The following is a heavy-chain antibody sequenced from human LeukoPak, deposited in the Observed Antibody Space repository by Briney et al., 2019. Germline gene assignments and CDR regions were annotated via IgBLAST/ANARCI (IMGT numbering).Heavy chain of an antibody. J-gene: IGHJ4*02. D-gene: IGHD5-24*01. Sequence: PGGSLRLSCAASGFTFSSYWMSWVRQAPGKGLEWVANIKQDGSEEYYVDSVKGRFTISRDNAKNSLYLQMNSLRAEDTAVYYCARGGEMATIRWYYFDYWGQGTLVTVSS. CDR1: GFTFSSYW. CDR3: ARGGEMATIRWYYFDY. V-gene: IGHV3-7*01. CDR2: IKQDGSEE.